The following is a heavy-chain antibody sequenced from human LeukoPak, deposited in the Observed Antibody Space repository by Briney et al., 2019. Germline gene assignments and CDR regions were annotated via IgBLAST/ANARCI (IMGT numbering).Heavy chain of an antibody. V-gene: IGHV3-15*01. J-gene: IGHJ4*02. Sequence: GGSLRLSCAASGCTFSHAWMSWVRQAPGKGLEWVGRIKSKTDGGTTDYAAPVKGRFTISRDDSKNTLYLQMNSLKTEDTAVYYCTTSVLRYFDWLFDYWGQGTLVTVSS. D-gene: IGHD3-9*01. CDR2: IKSKTDGGTT. CDR1: GCTFSHAW. CDR3: TTSVLRYFDWLFDY.